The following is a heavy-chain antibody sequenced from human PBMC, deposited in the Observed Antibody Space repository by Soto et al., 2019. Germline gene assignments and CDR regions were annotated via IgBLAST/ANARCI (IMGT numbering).Heavy chain of an antibody. Sequence: QVQLVQSGAEVKKPGSSVKVSCKASGDTFNFYTNNWVRQAPGLGLEWMGRFNPILSFSNSALKFQGRVTLTADKSTSTAYMVLSSLRSEDTAIYYCATSFGSGSRAFDYWGQGALVTVSS. CDR1: GDTFNFYT. D-gene: IGHD3-10*01. J-gene: IGHJ4*02. V-gene: IGHV1-69*02. CDR3: ATSFGSGSRAFDY. CDR2: FNPILSFS.